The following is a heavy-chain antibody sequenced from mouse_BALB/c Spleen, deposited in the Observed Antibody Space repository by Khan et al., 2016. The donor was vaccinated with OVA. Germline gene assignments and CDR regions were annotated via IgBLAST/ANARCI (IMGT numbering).Heavy chain of an antibody. CDR1: GYTFTSYY. J-gene: IGHJ3*01. V-gene: IGHV1S81*02. Sequence: QVRLQQSGAELVKPGASVKLSCKASGYTFTSYYMYWVKQRPGQGLEWIGEINPNNGGTNFNEKFKSKATLTVDKSSSTAYMQLNNLTSEDSAVYYCIRSGYGSFAYWGQGTLVTVSA. CDR2: INPNNGGT. CDR3: IRSGYGSFAY. D-gene: IGHD2-2*01.